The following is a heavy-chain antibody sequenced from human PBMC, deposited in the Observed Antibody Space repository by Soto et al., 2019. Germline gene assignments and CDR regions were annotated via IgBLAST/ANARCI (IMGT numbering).Heavy chain of an antibody. CDR3: ARSMYSTSAQLYYGMDV. J-gene: IGHJ6*02. Sequence: ASETLSLTCAVSGYSIRRGYFWGWIRQPPGKGLEWIGSMYHSGITYYNLSLKSRVTISVDTSTNQLSLKLSSATAADTAVYYCARSMYSTSAQLYYGMDVWGQGATVTVSS. D-gene: IGHD6-6*01. CDR1: GYSIRRGYF. V-gene: IGHV4-38-2*01. CDR2: MYHSGIT.